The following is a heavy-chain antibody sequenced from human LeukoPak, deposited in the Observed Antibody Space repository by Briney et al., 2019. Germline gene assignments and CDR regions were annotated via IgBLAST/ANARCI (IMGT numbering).Heavy chain of an antibody. CDR2: IYYSGST. V-gene: IGHV4-30-4*07. Sequence: SETLSLTCAVSGGSISSGDYSWSWIRQPPGKGLEWIGNIYYSGSTYYNPSLKSRVTISVDTSKNQFSLKLSSVTAADTAVYYCARRGKYYYDSSGYDYWGQGTLVTVSS. CDR3: ARRGKYYYDSSGYDY. D-gene: IGHD3-22*01. J-gene: IGHJ4*02. CDR1: GGSISSGDYS.